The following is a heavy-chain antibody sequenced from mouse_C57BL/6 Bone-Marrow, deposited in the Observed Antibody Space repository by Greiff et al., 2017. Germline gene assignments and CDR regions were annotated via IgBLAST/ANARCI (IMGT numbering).Heavy chain of an antibody. V-gene: IGHV1-42*01. CDR2: INPSTGGT. CDR1: GYSFTGYY. J-gene: IGHJ1*03. CDR3: AEGGVWYFDV. Sequence: VQLQQSGPELVKPGASVKISCKASGYSFTGYYMNWVKQSPEKSLEWIGEINPSTGGTTYNQKSKAKATLTVDKSSSTAYMQLKSLTSEDSAVYYCAEGGVWYFDVWGTGTTVTVSS.